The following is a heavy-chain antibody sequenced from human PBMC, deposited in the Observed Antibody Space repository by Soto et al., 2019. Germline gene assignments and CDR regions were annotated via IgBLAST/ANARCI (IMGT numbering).Heavy chain of an antibody. J-gene: IGHJ4*02. V-gene: IGHV3-23*01. CDR3: ARRGPGTYFDD. CDR1: GFTFSSYA. D-gene: IGHD6-13*01. Sequence: EVQLLESGGGLVQPGGSLRLSCAASGFTFSSYAMNWVRQAPGKGLEWVSVISGSGGSTYYADCVKGRFTISRDNSKNTLYLQMNSLRAEDTAVYYCARRGPGTYFDDWGQGTLVTVSS. CDR2: ISGSGGST.